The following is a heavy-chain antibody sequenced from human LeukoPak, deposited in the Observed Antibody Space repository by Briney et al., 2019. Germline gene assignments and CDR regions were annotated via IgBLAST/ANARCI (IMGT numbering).Heavy chain of an antibody. CDR3: AREEAGYFDY. J-gene: IGHJ4*02. CDR2: IIPIFGIA. Sequence: ASVKVSCKASGGTFNSYAISWVRQAPGQGLEWMGRIIPIFGIANYAQKFQGRVTITADKSTSTAYMELSSLRSEDTAVYYCAREEAGYFDYWGQGTLVTVSS. V-gene: IGHV1-69*04. CDR1: GGTFNSYA.